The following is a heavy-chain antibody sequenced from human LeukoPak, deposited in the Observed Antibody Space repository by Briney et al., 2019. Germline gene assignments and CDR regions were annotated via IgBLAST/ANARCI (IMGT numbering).Heavy chain of an antibody. J-gene: IGHJ6*02. V-gene: IGHV1-46*01. CDR3: ASPGYSSGWRGYYYYGMDV. CDR2: INPSGGST. D-gene: IGHD6-19*01. Sequence: ASVKVSCKASGGTFSSCYMHWVRQAPGQGLEWMGIINPSGGSTSYAQKFQGRVTMTRDTSTSTVYMELSSLRSEDTAVYYCASPGYSSGWRGYYYYGMDVWGQGTTVTVSS. CDR1: GGTFSSCY.